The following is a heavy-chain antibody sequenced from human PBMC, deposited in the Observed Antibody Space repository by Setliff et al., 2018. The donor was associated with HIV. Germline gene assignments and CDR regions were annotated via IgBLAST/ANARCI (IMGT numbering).Heavy chain of an antibody. V-gene: IGHV5-51*01. J-gene: IGHJ4*02. CDR2: IYPGDSDT. D-gene: IGHD2-21*02. Sequence: GESLKISCKGSGYSFTSYWIGWVRQMPGKGLEWMGIIYPGDSDTRYSPSFQGQVTISADKSISTAYLQWSSLKASDTAMYYCARLSVVTATRIYYLYYWGQGTRVAVSS. CDR1: GYSFTSYW. CDR3: ARLSVVTATRIYYLYY.